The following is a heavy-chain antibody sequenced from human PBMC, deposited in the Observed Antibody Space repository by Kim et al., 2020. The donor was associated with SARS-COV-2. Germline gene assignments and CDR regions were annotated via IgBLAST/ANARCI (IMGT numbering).Heavy chain of an antibody. CDR2: IKSKTDGGTT. J-gene: IGHJ4*02. Sequence: GGSLRLSCAASGFTFSNAWMSWVRQAPGKGLEWVGRIKSKTDGGTTDYAAPVKGRFTISRDDSKNTLYLQMNSLKTEDTAVYYCTAYYYDSSGYCLFDYWGQGTLVTVSS. CDR1: GFTFSNAW. V-gene: IGHV3-15*01. D-gene: IGHD3-22*01. CDR3: TAYYYDSSGYCLFDY.